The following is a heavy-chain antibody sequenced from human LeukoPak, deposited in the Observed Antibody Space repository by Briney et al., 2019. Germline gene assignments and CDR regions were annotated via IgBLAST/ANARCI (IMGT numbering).Heavy chain of an antibody. J-gene: IGHJ6*02. Sequence: GGSLRLSCAASGFTFSSYAMHWVRQASGKGLEWVAVISYDGSNKYYADSVKGRFTISRDNSKNTLYLQMNSLRAEDTAVYYCARDLSRIAAAGPYYYYYGMDVWGQGTTVTVSS. V-gene: IGHV3-30*04. CDR1: GFTFSSYA. CDR2: ISYDGSNK. D-gene: IGHD6-13*01. CDR3: ARDLSRIAAAGPYYYYYGMDV.